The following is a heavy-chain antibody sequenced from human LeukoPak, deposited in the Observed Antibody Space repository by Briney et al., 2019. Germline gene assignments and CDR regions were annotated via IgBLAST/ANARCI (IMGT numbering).Heavy chain of an antibody. CDR1: GVSISSSSYY. J-gene: IGHJ4*02. CDR2: IYYSGST. V-gene: IGHV4-61*05. Sequence: SETLSLTCTVSGVSISSSSYYWGWIRQPPGKGLEWIGYIYYSGSTNYNPSLKSRATISVDTSKNQFSLKLSSVTAADTAVYYCARDSSGWYGGLDYWGQGTLVTVSS. CDR3: ARDSSGWYGGLDY. D-gene: IGHD6-19*01.